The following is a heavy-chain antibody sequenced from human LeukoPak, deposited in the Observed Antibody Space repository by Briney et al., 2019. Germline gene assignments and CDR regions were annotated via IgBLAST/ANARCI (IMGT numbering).Heavy chain of an antibody. CDR2: IYHSGST. V-gene: IGHV4-38-2*02. J-gene: IGHJ3*02. Sequence: PSETLSLTCTVYGHSISSGYFWGWIRQPPGKGLEWIGSIYHSGSTSYNPSLKSRLTISVDTSRNQFSLKLNSVTAADTAVYYCAKSNGYGLIDIWGQGTMVTVSS. CDR1: GHSISSGYF. CDR3: AKSNGYGLIDI. D-gene: IGHD3-22*01.